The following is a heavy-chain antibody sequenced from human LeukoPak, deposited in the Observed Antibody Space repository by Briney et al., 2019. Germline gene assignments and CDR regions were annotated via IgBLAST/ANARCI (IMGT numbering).Heavy chain of an antibody. Sequence: GGSLRLSCAASGFTFDDYAMHWVRQAPGKGLEWVSGISWNSGSIGYADSVKGRFTISRDNAKNPLYLQMNSLRAEDMALYYCAKGAPGASEAARPWYFDLWGRGTLVTVSS. D-gene: IGHD6-6*01. V-gene: IGHV3-9*03. CDR3: AKGAPGASEAARPWYFDL. CDR2: ISWNSGSI. CDR1: GFTFDDYA. J-gene: IGHJ2*01.